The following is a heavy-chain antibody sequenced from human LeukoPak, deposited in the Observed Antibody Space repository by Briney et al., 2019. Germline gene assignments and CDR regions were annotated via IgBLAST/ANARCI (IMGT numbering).Heavy chain of an antibody. Sequence: GGSQRLSCAASGFTFSSYAMSWVRQAPGKGLEWVSAISGSGGSTYYADSVKGRFTISRDNAKNSLYLQMNSLRAEDTAVYYCARMGSGYSGYDYLTDYFDYWGQGTLVTVSS. D-gene: IGHD5-12*01. CDR1: GFTFSSYA. V-gene: IGHV3-23*01. CDR2: ISGSGGST. J-gene: IGHJ4*02. CDR3: ARMGSGYSGYDYLTDYFDY.